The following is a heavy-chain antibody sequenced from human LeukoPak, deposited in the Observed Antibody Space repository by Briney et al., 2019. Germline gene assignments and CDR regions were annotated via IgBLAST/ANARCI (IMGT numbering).Heavy chain of an antibody. CDR3: ARCPRDYGDYPYDY. CDR2: INHSGST. Sequence: PSETLSLTCAVYGGSFSGYYWSWIRQPPGKGLEWIGEINHSGSTNYNPSLKSRVTISVDTSKNQFSLKLSSVTAADTAVYYCARCPRDYGDYPYDYWGQGTLVTVSS. V-gene: IGHV4-34*01. CDR1: GGSFSGYY. D-gene: IGHD4-17*01. J-gene: IGHJ4*02.